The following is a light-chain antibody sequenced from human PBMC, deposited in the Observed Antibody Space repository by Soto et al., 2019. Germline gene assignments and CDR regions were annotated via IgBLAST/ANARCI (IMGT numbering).Light chain of an antibody. V-gene: IGKV1-17*01. J-gene: IGKJ1*01. Sequence: DIQMTQSPSSLSASLGDRVTLTCRASQGIGNDVGWYQQKTGKAPKRLIYLTYSLQTGAPSRFSGSGSGTDSSFTISSLQPEDAATYSCIQHNSYPRTFGQGTKLDI. CDR2: LTY. CDR1: QGIGND. CDR3: IQHNSYPRT.